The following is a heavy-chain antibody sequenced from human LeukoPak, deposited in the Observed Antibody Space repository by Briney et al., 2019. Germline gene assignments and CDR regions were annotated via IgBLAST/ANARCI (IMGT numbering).Heavy chain of an antibody. D-gene: IGHD2-21*01. Sequence: SGFTFSSXXXXXXRXXXGXGLQWFSAISGSGGTTYYGDSVKGRFTISRDNSKTTLYLQMRSLRAEDMAVYYCARDLVSDYWGQGTLVTVSS. J-gene: IGHJ4*02. CDR1: GFTFSSXX. CDR3: ARDLVSDY. V-gene: IGHV3-23*01. CDR2: ISGSGGTT.